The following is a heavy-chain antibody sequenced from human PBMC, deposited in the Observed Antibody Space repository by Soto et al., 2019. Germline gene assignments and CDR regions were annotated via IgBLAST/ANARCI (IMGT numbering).Heavy chain of an antibody. V-gene: IGHV3-48*02. CDR2: ISSSSRTI. J-gene: IGHJ1*01. CDR3: ARDRGYDSSGYYHSPPAEYFQH. Sequence: GGSLRLSCAASGFTFSSYSMNWVRQAPGKGLEWVSYISSSSRTIYYADSVKGRITISGDNAKNSLYLQMNSLRDEETAVYYCARDRGYDSSGYYHSPPAEYFQHWGQGTLVTVSS. CDR1: GFTFSSYS. D-gene: IGHD3-22*01.